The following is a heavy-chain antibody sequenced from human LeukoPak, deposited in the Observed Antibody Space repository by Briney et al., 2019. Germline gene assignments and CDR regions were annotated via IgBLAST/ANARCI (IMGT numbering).Heavy chain of an antibody. CDR1: GFTFSSYW. Sequence: GESLRLSCAASGFTFSSYWMHWVRQTPGKGLVWVSRINSDGSSTSYADSVKGRFTISRDNAKNTLYLQMNSLRAEDTAVYYCDLSRYDYVWGSYRYDYWGQGTLVTVSS. CDR3: DLSRYDYVWGSYRYDY. V-gene: IGHV3-74*01. J-gene: IGHJ4*02. CDR2: INSDGSST. D-gene: IGHD3-16*02.